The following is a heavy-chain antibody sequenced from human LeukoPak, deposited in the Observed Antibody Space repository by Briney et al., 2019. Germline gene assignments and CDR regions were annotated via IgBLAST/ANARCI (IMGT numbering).Heavy chain of an antibody. CDR3: AKDQGIVVPTPDYYYGMDV. V-gene: IGHV3-30*18. J-gene: IGHJ6*02. CDR2: ISYDGSNK. D-gene: IGHD2-2*01. Sequence: GGSLRLSCAASGFTFSSYGMHWVRQAPGKGLEWVAVISYDGSNKYYADSVKGRFTISRDNSKNTLYLQMNSLRAEDTAVYYSAKDQGIVVPTPDYYYGMDVRGQGTTVTVSS. CDR1: GFTFSSYG.